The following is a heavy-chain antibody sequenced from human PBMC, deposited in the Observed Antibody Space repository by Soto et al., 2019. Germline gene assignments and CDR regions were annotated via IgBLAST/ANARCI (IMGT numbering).Heavy chain of an antibody. J-gene: IGHJ6*03. CDR2: IYYSGST. D-gene: IGHD6-13*01. CDR1: GDSISSYY. V-gene: IGHV4-59*12. CDR3: ARGSLPSIAAAGAYYMDV. Sequence: PSETLSLTCTVSGDSISSYYWNWIRQPPGKGLEWIGYIYYSGSTNYNPSLRSRVTIAVDTSKNQFSLRLSSVTAGDTAVYYCARGSLPSIAAAGAYYMDVWGKGTTVTVSS.